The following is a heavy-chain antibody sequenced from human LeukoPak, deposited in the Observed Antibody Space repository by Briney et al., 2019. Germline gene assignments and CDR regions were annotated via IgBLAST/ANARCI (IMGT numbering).Heavy chain of an antibody. CDR2: ISSTSSTI. J-gene: IGHJ4*02. Sequence: PGRSLRLSCAASGFTFSSYGMHWVRQAPGKGLEWVSSISSTSSTIYYSDSVKGRFTISRDNAKNSLYLQMNSLRQEDTAVYYCTRRSDYFDYWGQGTLVTVSS. D-gene: IGHD3-3*01. V-gene: IGHV3-48*02. CDR1: GFTFSSYG. CDR3: TRRSDYFDY.